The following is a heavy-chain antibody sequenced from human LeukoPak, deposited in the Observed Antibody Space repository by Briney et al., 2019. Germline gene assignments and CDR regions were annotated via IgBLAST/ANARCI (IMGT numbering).Heavy chain of an antibody. V-gene: IGHV4-39*07. J-gene: IGHJ4*02. CDR2: IYYSGST. D-gene: IGHD3-10*01. Sequence: SETLSLTCTVSGGSISSSSYYWGWIRQPPGKGLEWIGSIYYSGSTYYNPSLKSRVTISVDTSKNQFSLKLSSVTAADTAVYYCARVRSSMNWGQGTLVTVSS. CDR3: ARVRSSMN. CDR1: GGSISSSSYY.